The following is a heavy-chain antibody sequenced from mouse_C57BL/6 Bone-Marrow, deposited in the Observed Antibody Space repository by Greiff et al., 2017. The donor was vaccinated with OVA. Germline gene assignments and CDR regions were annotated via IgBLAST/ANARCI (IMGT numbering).Heavy chain of an antibody. J-gene: IGHJ1*03. Sequence: EVQLQQSGPELVKPGASVKISCKASGYTFTDYYMNWVKQSHGKSLEWIGDINPNNGGTSYNQKFKGKATLTVDKSSSTAYMELRSLTSEDSAVYYCARALYGRYFDVWGTGTTVTVSS. CDR2: INPNNGGT. CDR3: ARALYGRYFDV. CDR1: GYTFTDYY. D-gene: IGHD1-1*01. V-gene: IGHV1-26*01.